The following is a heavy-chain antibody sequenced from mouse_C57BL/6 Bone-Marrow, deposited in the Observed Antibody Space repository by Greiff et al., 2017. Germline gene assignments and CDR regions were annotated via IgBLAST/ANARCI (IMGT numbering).Heavy chain of an antibody. CDR1: GYSITSGYY. D-gene: IGHD1-1*01. CDR3: ARVRYYGRYWYFDV. J-gene: IGHJ1*03. V-gene: IGHV3-6*01. Sequence: EVKLVESGPGLVKPSQSLSLTCSVTGYSITSGYYWNWIRQFPGNKLEWMGYISYDGSNNYNPSLKNRISITRDTSKNQFFLKLNSMTTEDTATYYCARVRYYGRYWYFDVWGTGTTVTVAS. CDR2: ISYDGSN.